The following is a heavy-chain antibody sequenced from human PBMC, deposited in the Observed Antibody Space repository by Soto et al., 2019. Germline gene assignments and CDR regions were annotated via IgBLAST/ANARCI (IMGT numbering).Heavy chain of an antibody. CDR2: ISGSGGST. J-gene: IGHJ4*02. CDR1: GFTFSSYA. CDR3: AKGPAKVVVVPSFDY. D-gene: IGHD3-22*01. V-gene: IGHV3-23*01. Sequence: GVSLRLSCAASGFTFSSYAMSWVRQAPGKGLEWVSAISGSGGSTYYADSVKGRFTISRDNSKNTLYLQMNSLRAEDTAVYYCAKGPAKVVVVPSFDYWGQGTLVTVSS.